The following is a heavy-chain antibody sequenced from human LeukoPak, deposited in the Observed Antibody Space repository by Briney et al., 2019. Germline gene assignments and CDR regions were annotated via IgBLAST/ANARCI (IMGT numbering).Heavy chain of an antibody. V-gene: IGHV3-33*01. J-gene: IGHJ4*02. CDR3: ARDPLGVLSYFDY. D-gene: IGHD3-16*01. CDR2: IWYDGSNR. CDR1: GFIFSYYG. Sequence: GGSLRLSCAASGFIFSYYGMHWVRQAPGKGLEWVAVIWYDGSNRYYADSLKGRFTISRDNSKNTLYPQMNSLTADDTAVYYCARDPLGVLSYFDYWGQGTLVTVSS.